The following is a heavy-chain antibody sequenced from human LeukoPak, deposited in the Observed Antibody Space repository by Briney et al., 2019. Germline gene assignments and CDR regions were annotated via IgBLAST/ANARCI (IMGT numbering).Heavy chain of an antibody. D-gene: IGHD1/OR15-1a*01. Sequence: ASVKVSCKASGYTFTTYYMHWVRQAPGQGLEWMGIINPSGGSTNYAQKFQGRVTMTRDTSTSTVYLELNGLKSEDTAVYYCARANKLGNVVLLFYWGQGTLVTVSS. CDR2: INPSGGST. CDR3: ARANKLGNVVLLFY. V-gene: IGHV1-46*01. CDR1: GYTFTTYY. J-gene: IGHJ4*02.